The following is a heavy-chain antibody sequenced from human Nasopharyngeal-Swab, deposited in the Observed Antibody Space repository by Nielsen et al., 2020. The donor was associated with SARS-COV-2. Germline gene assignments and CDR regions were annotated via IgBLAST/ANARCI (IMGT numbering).Heavy chain of an antibody. CDR2: INPNSGGT. J-gene: IGHJ5*02. Sequence: WVRQAPGQGLEWMGWINPNSGGTNYAQKFQDWVTMTRDTSISTAYMELSRLRSDDTAVYYCARGGPGYCSSTSCYGNWFDPWGQGTLVTVSS. D-gene: IGHD2-2*01. V-gene: IGHV1-2*04. CDR3: ARGGPGYCSSTSCYGNWFDP.